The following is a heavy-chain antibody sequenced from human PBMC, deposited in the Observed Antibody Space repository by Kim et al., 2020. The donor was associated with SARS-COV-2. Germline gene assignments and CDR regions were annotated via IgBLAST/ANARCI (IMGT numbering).Heavy chain of an antibody. CDR1: GYTFTSYY. J-gene: IGHJ4*02. CDR2: INPSGGST. CDR3: ARVSGNLGSSGWLTNFDY. V-gene: IGHV1-46*01. Sequence: ASVKVSCKASGYTFTSYYMHWVRQAPGQGLEWMGIINPSGGSTSYAQKFQGRVTMTRDTSTSTVYTELSSLRSEDTAVYYCARVSGNLGSSGWLTNFDYWGQGTLVTVSS. D-gene: IGHD6-19*01.